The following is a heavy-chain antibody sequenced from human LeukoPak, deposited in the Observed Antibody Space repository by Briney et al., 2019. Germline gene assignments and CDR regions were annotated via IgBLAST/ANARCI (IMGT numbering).Heavy chain of an antibody. CDR2: IYYTGSA. CDR3: ARTYDSSGYYYNDAFDI. CDR1: GISTSSGDYY. J-gene: IGHJ3*02. Sequence: SETLSLTCTVSGISTSSGDYYWSWIRQHPEKGLEWIGYIYYTGSAYYNPSLRSRVTISVDTSKNQFSLKLSSVTAADTAVYYCARTYDSSGYYYNDAFDIWGQGTMVTVSS. D-gene: IGHD3-22*01. V-gene: IGHV4-30-4*08.